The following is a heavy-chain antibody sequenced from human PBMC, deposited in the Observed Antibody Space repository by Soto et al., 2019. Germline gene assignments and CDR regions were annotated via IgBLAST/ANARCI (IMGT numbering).Heavy chain of an antibody. D-gene: IGHD6-19*01. CDR1: GFSLTTSGVG. CDR2: LYWDDDN. J-gene: IGHJ4*02. V-gene: IGHV2-5*02. Sequence: QITLKESGPPLVKPTQTLTLTCTFSGFSLTTSGVGVGWIRQPPGKALEWLALLYWDDDNQYSPSLRNRLTLXXDTSKNQVVLTITNMDPVDTATYYCAHGSGWLFDYWGQGTLVTVSS. CDR3: AHGSGWLFDY.